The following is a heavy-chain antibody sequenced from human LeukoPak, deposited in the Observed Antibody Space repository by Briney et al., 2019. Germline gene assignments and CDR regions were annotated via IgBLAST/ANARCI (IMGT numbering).Heavy chain of an antibody. D-gene: IGHD4-17*01. CDR2: IYHSGST. CDR1: GGSISSGGYS. CDR3: ARAPGDYGWFDP. Sequence: SETLSLTCAVSGGSISSGGYSWSWIRQPPGKGLEWIGYIYHSGSTYYNPSLKSRATISVDRSKNQFSLKLSSVTAADTAFYYCARAPGDYGWFDPWGQGTLVTVSS. V-gene: IGHV4-30-2*01. J-gene: IGHJ5*02.